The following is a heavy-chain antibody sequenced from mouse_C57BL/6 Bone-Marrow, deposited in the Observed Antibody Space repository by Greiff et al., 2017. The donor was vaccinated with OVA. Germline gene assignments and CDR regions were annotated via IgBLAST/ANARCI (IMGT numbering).Heavy chain of an antibody. CDR2: ISDGGSYT. CDR3: ARDNWDYFDY. CDR1: GFTFSSYA. Sequence: EVKLEESGGGLVKPGGSLKLSCAASGFTFSSYAMSWVRQTPEKRLEWVATISDGGSYTYYPDNVKGRFTISRDNAKNNPYLQMSHLKSEDTAMYYWARDNWDYFDYWGQGTTLTVSS. D-gene: IGHD4-1*01. V-gene: IGHV5-4*03. J-gene: IGHJ2*01.